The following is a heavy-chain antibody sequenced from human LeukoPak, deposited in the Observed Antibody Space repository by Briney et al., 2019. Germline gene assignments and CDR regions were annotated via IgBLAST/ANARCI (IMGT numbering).Heavy chain of an antibody. CDR1: GGSISRSSYY. D-gene: IGHD6-13*01. Sequence: SETLSLTCTVSGGSISRSSYYWGWIRQPPGKGLEWIGSIYHSGTTYYNPSLKSRVTISVDTSKNQFSLKLSSVTAPDTAVYYCARLYSSSLGRVFDCWGQGTLVTVSS. J-gene: IGHJ4*02. CDR2: IYHSGTT. CDR3: ARLYSSSLGRVFDC. V-gene: IGHV4-39*01.